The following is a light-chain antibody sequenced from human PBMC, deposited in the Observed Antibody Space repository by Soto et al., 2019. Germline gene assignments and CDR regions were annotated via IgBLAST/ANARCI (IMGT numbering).Light chain of an antibody. J-gene: IGLJ1*01. CDR3: HSYGSSLSGYV. CDR2: GNS. Sequence: QSVLTQPPSVSGAPGQRVTISCNGSSSNIGAGYDVHWYQQLPGTAPKLLIYGNSNRPSGVPDRFSGSKSGTSASLAITGLQAEDEADYYCHSYGSSLSGYVFGTGTKLTVL. V-gene: IGLV1-40*01. CDR1: SSNIGAGYD.